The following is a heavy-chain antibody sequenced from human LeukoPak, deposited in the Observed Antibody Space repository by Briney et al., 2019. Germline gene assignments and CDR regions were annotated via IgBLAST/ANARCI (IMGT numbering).Heavy chain of an antibody. D-gene: IGHD1-1*01. CDR3: TKDEGAYINCCYHDNYAMGV. CDR1: AFTFDDYA. J-gene: IGHJ6*02. CDR2: ISWNSGTI. V-gene: IGHV3-9*01. Sequence: GGSLRLSCAASAFTFDDYAMHWVRHAPGKGLEWVAGISWNSGTIDYADTVKGRFIISRDNTKNSLYLQMNSLRPEDTALYYCTKDEGAYINCCYHDNYAMGVWGQGTTVTVSS.